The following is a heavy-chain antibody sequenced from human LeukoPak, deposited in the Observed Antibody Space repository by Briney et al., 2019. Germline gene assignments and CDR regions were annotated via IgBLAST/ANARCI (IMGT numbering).Heavy chain of an antibody. Sequence: GGSLRLSCAASGFTFTGHTMTWLRQAPGKGLEWVSIIGGRDDRTYYADSVKGRITISRDNSKNILYLQMNSLRAEDTAVYYCVKDPNPLYDFWSGYKWGQGTLVTVSS. J-gene: IGHJ4*02. CDR1: GFTFTGHT. CDR2: IGGRDDRT. V-gene: IGHV3-23*01. CDR3: VKDPNPLYDFWSGYK. D-gene: IGHD3-3*01.